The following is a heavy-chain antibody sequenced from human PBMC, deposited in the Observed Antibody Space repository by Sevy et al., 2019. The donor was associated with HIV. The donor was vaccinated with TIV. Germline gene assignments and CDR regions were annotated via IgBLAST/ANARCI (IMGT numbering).Heavy chain of an antibody. Sequence: GGSLRLSCAASGFTFSSYWMSWVRQAPGKGLEWVANIKQDGSEKYYVDSVKGRFTISRDNAKNSLYLQMNSLRAEDTAVYYCARGGGAARPGRALNYYYGMDVWGQGTTVTVSS. D-gene: IGHD6-6*01. CDR2: IKQDGSEK. J-gene: IGHJ6*02. CDR1: GFTFSSYW. V-gene: IGHV3-7*03. CDR3: ARGGGAARPGRALNYYYGMDV.